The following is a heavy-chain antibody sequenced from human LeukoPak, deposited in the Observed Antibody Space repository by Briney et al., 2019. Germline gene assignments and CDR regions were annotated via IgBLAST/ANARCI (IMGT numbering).Heavy chain of an antibody. CDR3: ARDIVSGSGSLDY. Sequence: GGSLRLSCAASRFSFSNYWMHWVRQAPGKGLVWVSRVKSDGSNPSYADSVKGRFTISRDNAENMLYLQMNTLGAEDTAVYYCARDIVSGSGSLDYWGQGTLDTVSS. CDR2: VKSDGSNP. J-gene: IGHJ4*02. D-gene: IGHD3-10*01. CDR1: RFSFSNYW. V-gene: IGHV3-74*01.